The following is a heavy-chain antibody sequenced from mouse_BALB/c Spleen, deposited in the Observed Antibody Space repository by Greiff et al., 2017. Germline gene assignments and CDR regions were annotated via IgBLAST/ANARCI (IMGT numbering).Heavy chain of an antibody. CDR3: ATMITTGDYFDY. D-gene: IGHD2-4*01. J-gene: IGHJ2*01. Sequence: LQESGAELMKPGASVKISCKATGFTFSSYWIEWVKQRPGHGLEWIGEILPGSGSTNYNEKFKGKATFTADTSSNTAYMQLSSLTSEDSAVYYCATMITTGDYFDYWGQGTTLTVSS. V-gene: IGHV1-9*01. CDR2: ILPGSGST. CDR1: GFTFSSYW.